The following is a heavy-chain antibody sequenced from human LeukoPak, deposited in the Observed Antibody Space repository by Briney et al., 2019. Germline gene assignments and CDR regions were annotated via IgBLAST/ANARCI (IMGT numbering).Heavy chain of an antibody. V-gene: IGHV1-8*01. D-gene: IGHD2-15*01. CDR3: ARSHTQKEFCGGGRCYPTVWWFDP. CDR1: GYTFINND. CDR2: IDPKNGNR. J-gene: IGHJ5*02. Sequence: ASVKVSCKASGYTFINNDINWVRQAPGQGLECMAWIDPKNGNRGYAQNFQGRVTMTTDISINTAYLELSSLRSEDTAVYYCARSHTQKEFCGGGRCYPTVWWFDPWGQGTLVTVSS.